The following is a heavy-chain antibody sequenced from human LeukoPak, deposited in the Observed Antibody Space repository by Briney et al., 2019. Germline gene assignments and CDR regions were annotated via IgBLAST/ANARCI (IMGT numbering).Heavy chain of an antibody. CDR3: AKVPGSGSPY. Sequence: GGSLRLSCAASGFTFSSYAMTWVRQAPGKGLEWVSAINGGGVSTYYADSVKGRFTISRDNSKNTLYLQMSSLRAEDTAVYYCAKVPGSGSPYWGQGTLVTVSS. V-gene: IGHV3-23*01. CDR2: INGGGVST. D-gene: IGHD3-10*01. CDR1: GFTFSSYA. J-gene: IGHJ4*02.